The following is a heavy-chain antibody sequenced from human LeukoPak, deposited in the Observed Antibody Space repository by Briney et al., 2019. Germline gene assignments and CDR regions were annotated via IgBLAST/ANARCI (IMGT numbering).Heavy chain of an antibody. Sequence: GGSLRLSCAASGFTFSSYGMHWVRQAPGKGLEWVSGISSSGDSTYYADSVKGRFTISRDYSKNTLYLQMNSLRTEETAVYYCAKGPAMVRGTFDPWGQGTLVTVSS. CDR1: GFTFSSYG. CDR3: AKGPAMVRGTFDP. D-gene: IGHD3-10*01. CDR2: ISSSGDST. V-gene: IGHV3-23*01. J-gene: IGHJ5*02.